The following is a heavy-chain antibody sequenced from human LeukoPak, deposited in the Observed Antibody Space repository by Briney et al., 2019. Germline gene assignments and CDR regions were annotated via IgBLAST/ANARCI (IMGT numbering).Heavy chain of an antibody. CDR2: MNPNIGKT. V-gene: IGHV1-8*01. D-gene: IGHD3-10*01. CDR1: GYTFTSYD. CDR3: ARGHYGSGSYYNGDSYYFDY. J-gene: IGHJ4*02. Sequence: ASVKVSCKASGYTFTSYDINWVRQANGQGLEWMGWMNPNIGKTGYAQKFQGRVTMTRNTSISTAYMELSSLRSEDTAVYYCARGHYGSGSYYNGDSYYFDYWGQGTLVTVSS.